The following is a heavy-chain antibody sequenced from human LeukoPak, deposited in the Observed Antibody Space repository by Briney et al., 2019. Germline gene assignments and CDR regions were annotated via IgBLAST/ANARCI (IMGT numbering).Heavy chain of an antibody. CDR3: ASGIIAAAGTDWFDP. V-gene: IGHV4-4*07. Sequence: SETLSLTCTVSGGSISSYYWSWIRQPAGKGLEWIGRIYTSGSTNCNPSLKSRVTMSVDTSKNQFSLKLSSVTAADTAVYYCASGIIAAAGTDWFDPWGQGTLVTVSS. D-gene: IGHD6-13*01. CDR1: GGSISSYY. J-gene: IGHJ5*02. CDR2: IYTSGST.